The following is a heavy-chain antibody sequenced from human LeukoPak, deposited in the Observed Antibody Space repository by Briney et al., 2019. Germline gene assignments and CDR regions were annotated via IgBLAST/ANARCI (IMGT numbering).Heavy chain of an antibody. CDR1: GFALRDFG. CDR3: ATQDGFDNNGYYGY. D-gene: IGHD3-22*01. CDR2: ISHDGYKK. V-gene: IGHV3-30*03. Sequence: GGTLRLSSAASGFALRDFGMHRPRQAPVKRLEWVAAISHDGYKKYFADSVKGRFTISRDNSKSTLYLQINSLRAEDTALYYCATQDGFDNNGYYGYWGQGTLVTVSS. J-gene: IGHJ4*02.